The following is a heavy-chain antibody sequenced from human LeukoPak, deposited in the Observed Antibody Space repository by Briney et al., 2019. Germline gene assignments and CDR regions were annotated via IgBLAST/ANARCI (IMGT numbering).Heavy chain of an antibody. CDR1: GFTVSSSY. Sequence: GGSLRLSCAASGFTVSSSYMSWVRQAPGKGLEWVSVIYSGGSTYYADSVKGRFTISRDNSKNTLYLQMNSLRAEDTAVYYCARVWANSGNYYGEDYWGQGTLVTVSS. D-gene: IGHD1-26*01. CDR2: IYSGGST. V-gene: IGHV3-53*01. CDR3: ARVWANSGNYYGEDY. J-gene: IGHJ4*02.